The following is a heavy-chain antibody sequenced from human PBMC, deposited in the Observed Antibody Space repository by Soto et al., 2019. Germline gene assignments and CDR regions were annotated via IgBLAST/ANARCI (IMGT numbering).Heavy chain of an antibody. V-gene: IGHV4-30-2*01. J-gene: IGHJ4*02. CDR2: IYHSGST. CDR1: GGSISSSRYS. Sequence: QLQLQESGSGLVKPSQTLSLTCAVSGGSISSSRYSWSWIRQPPGKGLEWIGYIYHSGSTYNNPSLKSRVTISVDRSKNQFSLKLSSVTAADTAVYYCAAGGGLPRYYWGQGTLVTVSS. D-gene: IGHD5-12*01. CDR3: AAGGGLPRYY.